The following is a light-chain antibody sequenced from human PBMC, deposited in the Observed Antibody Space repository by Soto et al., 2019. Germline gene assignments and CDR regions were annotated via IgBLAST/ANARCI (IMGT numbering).Light chain of an antibody. Sequence: QSVLTQPASVSGSPGQSITISCTGTSSDVGGYNYVSWYQQHPGKVPELIIYDVTIRPSGVSHRFSGSKSGNTASLTISGLQPEDEADYYCLSYTGGSTPQVFGTGTKLTVL. J-gene: IGLJ1*01. CDR2: DVT. CDR3: LSYTGGSTPQV. V-gene: IGLV2-14*03. CDR1: SSDVGGYNY.